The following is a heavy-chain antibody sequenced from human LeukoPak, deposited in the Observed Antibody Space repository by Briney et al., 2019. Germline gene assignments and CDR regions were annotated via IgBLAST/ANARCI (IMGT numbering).Heavy chain of an antibody. CDR3: AKSAMVVTPVPDDFDY. J-gene: IGHJ4*02. CDR2: ISGSGGST. Sequence: PGGSLRLSCAASGFTFSSYAMSWVRQAPGKGLEWVSAISGSGGSTYYADSVKGRFTISRDNSKNTLYLQMNSLRAEDTAVYYCAKSAMVVTPVPDDFDYWGQGTLVTVSS. CDR1: GFTFSSYA. D-gene: IGHD4-23*01. V-gene: IGHV3-23*01.